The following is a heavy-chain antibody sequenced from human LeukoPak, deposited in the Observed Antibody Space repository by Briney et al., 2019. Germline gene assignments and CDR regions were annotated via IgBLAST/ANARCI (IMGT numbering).Heavy chain of an antibody. CDR1: GGSISSGGYS. J-gene: IGHJ2*01. D-gene: IGHD3-9*01. CDR3: ARALLTGPQGWYFDL. CDR2: VYHSGST. Sequence: PSETLSLTCAVSGGSISSGGYSWSWIRQPPGKGLEWIGYVYHSGSTYYNPSLKSRVTISVDRSKNQFSLKLSSVTAADTAVYYCARALLTGPQGWYFDLWGRGTLVTVSS. V-gene: IGHV4-30-2*01.